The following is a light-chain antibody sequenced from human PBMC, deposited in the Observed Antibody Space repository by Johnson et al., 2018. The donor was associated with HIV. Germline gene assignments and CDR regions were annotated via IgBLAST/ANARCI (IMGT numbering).Light chain of an antibody. CDR3: GTWDNSLSTGGV. CDR2: ENN. J-gene: IGLJ1*01. CDR1: SSNIGNNY. V-gene: IGLV1-51*02. Sequence: QSVLTQSPSVSAAPGQKVTISCYGSSSNIGNNYVSWYQQLPGTAPKLLIYENNKRPSGIPDRFSGSKSGTSATLGITGLQTGDEADYYCGTWDNSLSTGGVFGTGTKVTVL.